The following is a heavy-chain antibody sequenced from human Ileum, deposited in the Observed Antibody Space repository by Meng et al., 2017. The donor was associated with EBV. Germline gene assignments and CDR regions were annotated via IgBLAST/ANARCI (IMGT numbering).Heavy chain of an antibody. Sequence: LQGSGPGLVKPSETLSLTCAVSGGSISRSDWRSWVRQPPGKGLEWIGETSHSGSTNYSPSLKSRVTISLDKSKNQLSLKLNSVTAADTAVYYCASSDYYRSDYWGQGTLVTVSS. CDR2: TSHSGST. V-gene: IGHV4-4*02. J-gene: IGHJ4*02. D-gene: IGHD3-22*01. CDR1: GGSISRSDW. CDR3: ASSDYYRSDY.